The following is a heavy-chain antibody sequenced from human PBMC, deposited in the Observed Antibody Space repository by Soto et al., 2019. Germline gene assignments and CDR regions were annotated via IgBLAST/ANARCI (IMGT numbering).Heavy chain of an antibody. V-gene: IGHV1-18*01. CDR1: GYTFTTHA. D-gene: IGHD6-6*01. CDR3: ARDPQYSTSSQVFDS. CDR2: ISTYNGNT. J-gene: IGHJ4*02. Sequence: QVQLVQSGAEVKKPGASVKVSCKASGYTFTTHAISWVRQAPGQGLEWMGRISTYNGNTKYAQKLQGRVTMTTDTSTSTAYMELRSLRSDDTAVYYCARDPQYSTSSQVFDSWGQGTLVTVSS.